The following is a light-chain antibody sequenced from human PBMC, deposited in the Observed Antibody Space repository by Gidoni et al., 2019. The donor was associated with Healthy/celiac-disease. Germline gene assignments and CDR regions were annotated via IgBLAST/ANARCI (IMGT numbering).Light chain of an antibody. CDR2: QDS. J-gene: IGLJ2*01. CDR1: KLGDKY. V-gene: IGLV3-1*01. Sequence: SYELTQPPSVSVSPGQTVSITCSGDKLGDKYACWYQQKTCQSPVLVIYQDSKRPSGSPERFSGSNSGNTSTLTISGTQAMDEADYYGQAWDSSTAVFGGGTKLTVL. CDR3: QAWDSSTAV.